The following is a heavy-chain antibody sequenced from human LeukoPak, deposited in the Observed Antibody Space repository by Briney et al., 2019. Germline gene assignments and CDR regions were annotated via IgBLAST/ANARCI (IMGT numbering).Heavy chain of an antibody. V-gene: IGHV3-74*01. Sequence: AGGSLRLSCAASGFTFSSYWMHWVRQAPGKGLVWVSRINSDGSSTSYADSVKGRFTISRDNAKNTLYLQMNSLRAEDTAVYYCARGRLLPYYFDYWGQGILVTVSS. J-gene: IGHJ4*02. CDR3: ARGRLLPYYFDY. CDR1: GFTFSSYW. CDR2: INSDGSST. D-gene: IGHD2-21*01.